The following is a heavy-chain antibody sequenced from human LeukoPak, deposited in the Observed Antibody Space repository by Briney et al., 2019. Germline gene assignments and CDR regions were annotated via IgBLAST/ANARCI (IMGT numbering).Heavy chain of an antibody. V-gene: IGHV4-61*02. CDR1: GVSISSGSYY. D-gene: IGHD6-19*01. Sequence: RPSETLSLTCTASGVSISSGSYYWSWIRQPAGKGLEWIGRIYTSGSTNYNPSLKSRVTISVDTSKNQFSLKLSSVTAADTAVYYCARVAFSSGWYPIFDYWGQGTLVTVSS. CDR3: ARVAFSSGWYPIFDY. CDR2: IYTSGST. J-gene: IGHJ4*02.